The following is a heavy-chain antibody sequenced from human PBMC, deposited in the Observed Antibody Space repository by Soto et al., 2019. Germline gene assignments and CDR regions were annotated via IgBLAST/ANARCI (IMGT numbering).Heavy chain of an antibody. CDR1: GYSFTSYW. V-gene: IGHV5-10-1*01. CDR3: ARLAMATRRGYYGMDV. D-gene: IGHD5-12*01. Sequence: EVQLVQSGAEVKKPGESLRISCKGSGYSFTSYWISWVRQMPGKGLEWMGRIDPSDSYTNYSPSFQGHVTISADKSISTAYLQWSRLQASDTAMYYCARLAMATRRGYYGMDVWGQGTTVTVSS. CDR2: IDPSDSYT. J-gene: IGHJ6*01.